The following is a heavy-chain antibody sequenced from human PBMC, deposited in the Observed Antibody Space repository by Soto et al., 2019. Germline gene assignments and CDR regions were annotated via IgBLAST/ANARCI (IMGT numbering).Heavy chain of an antibody. CDR3: ARRRSGWNRFDA. D-gene: IGHD6-19*01. V-gene: IGHV1-8*01. J-gene: IGHJ5*02. CDR2: MNPNSGNT. CDR1: GYTFTRYD. Sequence: ASVKVSCKASGYTFTRYDINWVRQATGQGLEWMGWMNPNSGNTGYAQKFQGRVTITSNTSISTAYMELSSLRSEDTAAYSCARRRSGWNRFDAWGQGTLVTVSS.